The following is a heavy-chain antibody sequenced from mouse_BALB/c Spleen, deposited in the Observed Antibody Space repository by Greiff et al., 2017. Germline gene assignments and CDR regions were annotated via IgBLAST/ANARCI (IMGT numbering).Heavy chain of an antibody. J-gene: IGHJ4*01. CDR1: GFSLTSYG. V-gene: IGHV2-9*02. CDR3: AREDALYAMDY. CDR2: IWAGGST. Sequence: VQLVESGPGLVAPSQSLSITCTVSGFSLTSYGVHWVRQPPGKGLEWLGVIWAGGSTNYNSALMSRLSISKDNSKSQVFLKMNSLQTDDTAMYYCAREDALYAMDYWGQGTSVTVSS.